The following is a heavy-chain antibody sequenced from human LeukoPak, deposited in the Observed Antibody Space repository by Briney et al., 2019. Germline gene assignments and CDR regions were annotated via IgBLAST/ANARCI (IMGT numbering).Heavy chain of an antibody. CDR1: GFTFSSYA. Sequence: PGGSLRLSCAASGFTFSSYAMHWVRQAPGKGLEWVAVISYDGSNKYYADSVKGRFTISRDNSKNTLYLQMNSLRGEDTAVYYCARNENSGWGYFDYWGQGTLVTVSS. CDR2: ISYDGSNK. CDR3: ARNENSGWGYFDY. V-gene: IGHV3-30-3*01. J-gene: IGHJ4*02. D-gene: IGHD5-12*01.